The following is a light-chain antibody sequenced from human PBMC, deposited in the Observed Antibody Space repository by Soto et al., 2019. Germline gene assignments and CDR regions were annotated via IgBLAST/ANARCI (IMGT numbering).Light chain of an antibody. V-gene: IGKV3-20*01. CDR2: GAS. CDR3: HHYET. J-gene: IGKJ1*01. Sequence: ATCTRPRSDGDGALLSCRASQSVSRSYVGWYQQKPGQAPRLLMYGASSRAAGVPDRFSGSGSGTEFTLTLSRLEPEDFTVYYCHHYETFGQGTIVDIK. CDR1: QSVSRSY.